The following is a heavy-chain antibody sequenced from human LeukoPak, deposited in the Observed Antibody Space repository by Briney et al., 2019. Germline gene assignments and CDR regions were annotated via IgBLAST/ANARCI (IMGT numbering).Heavy chain of an antibody. D-gene: IGHD3-22*01. CDR1: GGSISSYY. Sequence: SETLSRTCTVSGGSISSYYWSWIRQPPGKGLEWIGYIYYSGSTNYNPSLKSRVTISVDTSKNQFSLKLSSVTAADTAVYYCARGKNLADYYDSSGYYLIDYWGQGTLVTVSS. V-gene: IGHV4-59*08. J-gene: IGHJ4*02. CDR2: IYYSGST. CDR3: ARGKNLADYYDSSGYYLIDY.